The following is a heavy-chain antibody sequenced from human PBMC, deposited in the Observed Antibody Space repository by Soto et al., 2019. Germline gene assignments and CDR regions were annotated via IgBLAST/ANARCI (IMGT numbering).Heavy chain of an antibody. CDR2: IYTSGST. CDR3: ARDTWEGATVKMLDH. J-gene: IGHJ5*02. D-gene: IGHD1-26*01. CDR1: GGSVSSGTYY. Sequence: QVQLQESGPGLVKPSETLSLTCTVSGGSVSSGTYYWNWIRQSPGKGLEWIGYIYTSGSTKYKPSLKSRVTISADTAKNQFSLRLSSVTAADTAVYYCARDTWEGATVKMLDHWGQGTLVTVSS. V-gene: IGHV4-61*01.